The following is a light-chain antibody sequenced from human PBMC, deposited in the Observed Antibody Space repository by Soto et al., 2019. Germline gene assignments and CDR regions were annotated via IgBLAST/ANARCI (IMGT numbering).Light chain of an antibody. J-gene: IGLJ1*01. CDR1: STDFVSYNR. CDR3: FSFATTSTHV. CDR2: EAS. Sequence: QSVLTQPPSVSGSPGQSVTISCTGTSTDFVSYNRVSWYQQPPGTAPKLIICEASNRPSGVPDRFSGSKSGNTASLTISGLQAAEEAEYFCFSFATTSTHVFGTGTKVTVL. V-gene: IGLV2-18*02.